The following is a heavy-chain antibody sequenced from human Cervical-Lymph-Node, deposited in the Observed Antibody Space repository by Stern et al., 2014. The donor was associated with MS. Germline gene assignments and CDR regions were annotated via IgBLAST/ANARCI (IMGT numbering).Heavy chain of an antibody. CDR1: GYSFSYFY. D-gene: IGHD6-19*01. J-gene: IGHJ6*02. Sequence: QVQLQESGPGLVKPSETLSLTCTVSGYSFSYFYWSWVRQAPGKGLEWIGIISNNGSASHNPSLKSRVTMSVDTSKSQFSLRLSSVTAADTAVYYCARSGMTLAGLHRRLYGVDIWGPGTTVTVSS. CDR3: ARSGMTLAGLHRRLYGVDI. V-gene: IGHV4-4*07. CDR2: ISNNGSA.